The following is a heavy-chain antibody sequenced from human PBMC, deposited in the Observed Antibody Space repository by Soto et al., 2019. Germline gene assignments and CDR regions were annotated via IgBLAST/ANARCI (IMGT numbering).Heavy chain of an antibody. CDR3: ARDQCDGYNCF. J-gene: IGHJ4*02. Sequence: EVQLVESGGGLVQPGGSLRLSCAASGFTVSSNYMSWVRQAPGKGLEWVSVIYSGGSTYYADSVKGRFTISRDNSKNTRYLQMNSLRAEDTAVYYCARDQCDGYNCFGGQGTLVTVSS. D-gene: IGHD5-12*01. CDR1: GFTVSSNY. V-gene: IGHV3-66*01. CDR2: IYSGGST.